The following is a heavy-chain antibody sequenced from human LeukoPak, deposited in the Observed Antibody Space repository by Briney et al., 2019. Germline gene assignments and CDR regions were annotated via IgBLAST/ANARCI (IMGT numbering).Heavy chain of an antibody. J-gene: IGHJ3*02. CDR2: IYYSGST. D-gene: IGHD6-19*01. Sequence: SETLSLTCTVSGGSISSSSYYWGWIRQPPGRGLEWIGSIYYSGSTYYNPSLKSRVTISVDTSKNQFSLKLSSVTAADTAVYYCAREQWLAGVGAFDIWGQGTMVTVSS. CDR1: GGSISSSSYY. CDR3: AREQWLAGVGAFDI. V-gene: IGHV4-39*07.